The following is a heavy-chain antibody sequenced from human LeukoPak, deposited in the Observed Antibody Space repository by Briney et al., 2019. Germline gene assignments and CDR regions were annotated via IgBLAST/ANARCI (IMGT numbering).Heavy chain of an antibody. V-gene: IGHV3-48*02. J-gene: IGHJ6*02. D-gene: IGHD3-9*01. Sequence: PGGSLRLSCAASGFTFTTYAMSWVRQAPGKGLEWVSYISSSSSTIYYADSVKGRFTISRDNAKNSLYLQMNSLRDEDTAVYYCARRSQMTGYYNYYYYGMDVWGQGTTVTVSS. CDR1: GFTFTTYA. CDR3: ARRSQMTGYYNYYYYGMDV. CDR2: ISSSSSTI.